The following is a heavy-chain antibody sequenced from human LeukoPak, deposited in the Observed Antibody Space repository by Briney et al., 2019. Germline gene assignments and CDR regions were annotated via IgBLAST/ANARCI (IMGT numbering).Heavy chain of an antibody. CDR2: INAGNGNT. D-gene: IGHD3-22*01. V-gene: IGHV1-3*01. Sequence: ASVKVSCKASGYTFTSYAMHWVRQAPGQRLEWMGWINAGNGNTKYSQRFQGRVTITADESTSTAYMELSSLRSEDTAVYYCARDSSGYYPLNWFDPWGQGTLVTVSS. CDR3: ARDSSGYYPLNWFDP. J-gene: IGHJ5*02. CDR1: GYTFTSYA.